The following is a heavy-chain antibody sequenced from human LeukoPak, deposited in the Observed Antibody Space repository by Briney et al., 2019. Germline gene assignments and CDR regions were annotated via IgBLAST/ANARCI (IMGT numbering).Heavy chain of an antibody. CDR1: GYTFTSYD. J-gene: IGHJ4*02. V-gene: IGHV1-8*01. CDR3: ARLFLADSYGLINFDY. Sequence: ASVKVSCKASGYTFTSYDINWVRQATGQGLEWMGWMNPNSGNTGYAQKFQGRVTMTRNTSISTAYMELSSLRSGDTAVYYCARLFLADSYGLINFDYWGQGTLVTVSS. CDR2: MNPNSGNT. D-gene: IGHD5-18*01.